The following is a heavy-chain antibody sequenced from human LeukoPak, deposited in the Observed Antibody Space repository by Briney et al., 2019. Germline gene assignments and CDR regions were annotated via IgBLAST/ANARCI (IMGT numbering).Heavy chain of an antibody. J-gene: IGHJ4*02. D-gene: IGHD3-10*01. CDR1: GFTFSSYG. V-gene: IGHV3-33*01. Sequence: GGSLRLSCAASGFTFSSYGMHWVRQAPGKGLEWVAVIWYDGSNKYYADSVKGRFTISRDNSKNTLYLQMNSLRAEDTAVYYYARDSWSMVRGVIGYWGQGTLVTVSS. CDR3: ARDSWSMVRGVIGY. CDR2: IWYDGSNK.